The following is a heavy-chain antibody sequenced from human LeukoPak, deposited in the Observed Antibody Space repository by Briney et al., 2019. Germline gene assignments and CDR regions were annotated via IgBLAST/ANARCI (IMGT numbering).Heavy chain of an antibody. J-gene: IGHJ4*02. CDR2: IYYSGST. D-gene: IGHD3-3*02. Sequence: SETLSLTCTVSGGSISSYYWSWIRQPPGKGLEWIGYIYYSGSTNYNPSLKSRVTISVDTSKNQFSLKLSSVTAADTAVYYCARRVSTFRYWGQGTLVTVSS. CDR1: GGSISSYY. V-gene: IGHV4-59*12. CDR3: ARRVSTFRY.